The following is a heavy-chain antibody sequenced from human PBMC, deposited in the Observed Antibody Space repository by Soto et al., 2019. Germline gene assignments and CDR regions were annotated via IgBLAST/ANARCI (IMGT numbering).Heavy chain of an antibody. CDR3: ARGTMVRGTLDPGISGPLDY. J-gene: IGHJ4*02. D-gene: IGHD3-10*01. CDR2: LGAGGDT. Sequence: EVQLVESGGGLVQPGGSLRLACAASGFTVSSYDMHWVRHATGKGLEWVSTLGAGGDTYFPDSVKGRFTISRDHAKNSLYLQMNNLGAGDTAVYYCARGTMVRGTLDPGISGPLDYWGQGTLVAVSS. CDR1: GFTVSSYD. V-gene: IGHV3-13*01.